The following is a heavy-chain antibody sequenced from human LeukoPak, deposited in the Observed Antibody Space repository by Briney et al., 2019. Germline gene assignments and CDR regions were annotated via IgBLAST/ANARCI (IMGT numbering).Heavy chain of an antibody. D-gene: IGHD3-22*01. Sequence: GGSLRLSCAASGFTFSSYGMHWLRQAPSKGLEWVAVIWYDGSNKYYADSVKGRFTISRDNSKNTLYLQMNSLRTEDPPVYYCAKDYPYDSSGHGFDYWGQGTLVTVSS. CDR2: IWYDGSNK. J-gene: IGHJ4*02. CDR3: AKDYPYDSSGHGFDY. CDR1: GFTFSSYG. V-gene: IGHV3-33*06.